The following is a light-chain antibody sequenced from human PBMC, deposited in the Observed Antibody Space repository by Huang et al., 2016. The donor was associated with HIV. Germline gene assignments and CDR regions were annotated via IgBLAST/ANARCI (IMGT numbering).Light chain of an antibody. CDR3: QQYGDSPRGFT. CDR1: QSVSSTY. V-gene: IGKV3-20*01. CDR2: GAS. Sequence: EIELTQSPDTLSLSPGEKSTLSCRTSQSVSSTYLAWYQQKAGQAPRLVIYGASSRAPGIPDMFSGRVSGTDFTLTISSLEPGDSAVYYCQQYGDSPRGFTFGPGTKVEIK. J-gene: IGKJ3*01.